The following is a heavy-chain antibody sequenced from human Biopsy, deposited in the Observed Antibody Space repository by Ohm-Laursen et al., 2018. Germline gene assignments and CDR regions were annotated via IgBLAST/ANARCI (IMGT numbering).Heavy chain of an antibody. CDR3: ARHAPSYSGSYWRYFDL. CDR1: GGSISSYY. Sequence: SDTLSLTCTVSGGSISSYYWSWIRQPPGKGLERIGYIYYTGNTNYNPSLKSRVTISVDTSMNHLSLRLSFVTAADTAVYYCARHAPSYSGSYWRYFDLWGRGTLVTASS. J-gene: IGHJ2*01. V-gene: IGHV4-59*08. CDR2: IYYTGNT. D-gene: IGHD1-26*01.